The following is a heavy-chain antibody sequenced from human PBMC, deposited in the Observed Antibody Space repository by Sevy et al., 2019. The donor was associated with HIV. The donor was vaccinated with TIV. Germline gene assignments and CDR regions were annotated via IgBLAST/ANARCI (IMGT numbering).Heavy chain of an antibody. CDR1: GFTFSSYA. Sequence: GGSLRLSCAASGFTFSSYAMHWVRQAPGKGLEWMAVISYDGSNKYYADSVKGRFTISRDNSKNTLYLQMNSLRAEDTAVYYCAREGYGDFDFDYWGQGTLVTVSS. CDR2: ISYDGSNK. J-gene: IGHJ4*02. CDR3: AREGYGDFDFDY. D-gene: IGHD4-17*01. V-gene: IGHV3-30-3*01.